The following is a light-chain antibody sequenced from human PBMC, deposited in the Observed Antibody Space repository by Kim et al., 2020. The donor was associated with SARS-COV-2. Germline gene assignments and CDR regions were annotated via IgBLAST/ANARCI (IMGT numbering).Light chain of an antibody. Sequence: EIVLTQSPATLSLSPGEGATLSCRASQSIGGFLAWYQQRPGQTPRLLIYDTSKRATGIPARFSGSGSGTDFTLTISTLESEDFAIYYCQRSSWPITFGQGTRLELN. CDR1: QSIGGF. V-gene: IGKV3-11*01. J-gene: IGKJ5*01. CDR3: QRSSWPIT. CDR2: DTS.